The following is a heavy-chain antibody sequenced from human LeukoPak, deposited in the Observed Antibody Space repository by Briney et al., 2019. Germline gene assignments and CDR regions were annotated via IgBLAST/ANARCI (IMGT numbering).Heavy chain of an antibody. V-gene: IGHV3-23*01. D-gene: IGHD3-3*01. CDR1: GFAFSSYA. CDR3: AKYKYLLEWSSIYFDY. Sequence: PGGSLRLSCAASGFAFSSYAMSWVRQAPGRGLEWVSAISGSGGSTYYADSVKGRFTISRDNSKNTLYLQMNSLRAEDTAVYYCAKYKYLLEWSSIYFDYWGQGTLVTVSS. J-gene: IGHJ4*02. CDR2: ISGSGGST.